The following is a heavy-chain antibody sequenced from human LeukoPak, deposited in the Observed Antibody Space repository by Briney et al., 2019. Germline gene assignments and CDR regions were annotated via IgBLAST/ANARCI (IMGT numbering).Heavy chain of an antibody. CDR3: ARLSLAAENY. CDR2: IFYSGST. Sequence: SETLSLTCTVSGGSISSSSYYWGWIRQPPGKGLEWIGSIFYSGSTYYNPSLKSRVTISVDTSKNHFSLRLSSVTAADTAAYYCARLSLAAENYWGQGNLVTVSS. J-gene: IGHJ4*02. CDR1: GGSISSSSYY. D-gene: IGHD6-13*01. V-gene: IGHV4-39*02.